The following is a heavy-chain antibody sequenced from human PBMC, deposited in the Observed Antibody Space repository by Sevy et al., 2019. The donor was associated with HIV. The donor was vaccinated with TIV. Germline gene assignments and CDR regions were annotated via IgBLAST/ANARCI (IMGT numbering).Heavy chain of an antibody. CDR3: AKKMGGGSGMAFLVDS. V-gene: IGHV3-23*01. CDR2: ISGSGDYK. J-gene: IGHJ4*02. CDR1: GFTFSNFA. D-gene: IGHD5-18*01. Sequence: GGSLRLSCAASGFTFSNFAMGWVRQAPGKGLDWISVISGSGDYKYYADSVKGRFTISRDNSKNTLSLQMNGLRAEDTAIFYCAKKMGGGSGMAFLVDSWCQGTLVTVSS.